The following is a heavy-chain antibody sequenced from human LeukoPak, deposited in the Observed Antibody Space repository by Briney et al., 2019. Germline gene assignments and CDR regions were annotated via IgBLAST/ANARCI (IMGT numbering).Heavy chain of an antibody. CDR3: ARDFGQPAENWFDP. Sequence: SETLSLTCTVSGGSINNGGYYWSWIRQHPGKGLEWIGYIYYSGSTNYNPSLKSRVTISVDTSKNQFSLKLSSVTAADTAVYYCARDFGQPAENWFDPWGQGTLVTVSS. D-gene: IGHD2-2*01. V-gene: IGHV4-61*08. J-gene: IGHJ5*02. CDR2: IYYSGST. CDR1: GGSINNGGYY.